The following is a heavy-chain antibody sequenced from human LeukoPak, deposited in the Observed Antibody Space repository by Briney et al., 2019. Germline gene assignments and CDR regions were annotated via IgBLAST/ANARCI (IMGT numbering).Heavy chain of an antibody. CDR3: ASDMGFWDIAASNFDY. V-gene: IGHV7-4-1*02. D-gene: IGHD5-12*01. CDR2: INTNTGNP. J-gene: IGHJ4*02. CDR1: GYTFTSYA. Sequence: GASVKVSCKASGYTFTSYAMNWVRQAPGQGLEWMGWINTNTGNPTYAQGFTGRFVFSLDTSVSTAYLQISSLKAEDTAVYYCASDMGFWDIAASNFDYWGQGTLVTVSS.